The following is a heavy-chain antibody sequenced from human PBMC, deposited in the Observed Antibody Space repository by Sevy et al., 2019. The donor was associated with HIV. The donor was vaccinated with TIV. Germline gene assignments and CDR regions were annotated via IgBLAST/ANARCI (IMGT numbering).Heavy chain of an antibody. CDR2: IIPIFGTA. Sequence: ASVKVSCKASGGTFSSYAISWVRQAPGQGLEWMGGIIPIFGTANYAQKFQGRVTITADESTSTGYMELSSLRSEDTAVYYCARERGDTAIDYWGQGTLVTVSS. D-gene: IGHD5-18*01. CDR1: GGTFSSYA. V-gene: IGHV1-69*13. J-gene: IGHJ4*02. CDR3: ARERGDTAIDY.